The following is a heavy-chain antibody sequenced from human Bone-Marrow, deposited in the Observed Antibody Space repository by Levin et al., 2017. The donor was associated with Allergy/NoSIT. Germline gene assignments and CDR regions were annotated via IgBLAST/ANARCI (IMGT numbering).Heavy chain of an antibody. CDR1: GFTFSSYS. CDR2: ISSSTITI. Sequence: GESLKISCAASGFTFSSYSMNWVRQAPGKGLEWVSYISSSTITIYYADSVKGRFTISRDNAKNSLFLQMNSLRDEDTAVYYCARGQWDLRLIDYWGQGTLVTVSS. J-gene: IGHJ4*02. CDR3: ARGQWDLRLIDY. V-gene: IGHV3-48*02. D-gene: IGHD1-26*01.